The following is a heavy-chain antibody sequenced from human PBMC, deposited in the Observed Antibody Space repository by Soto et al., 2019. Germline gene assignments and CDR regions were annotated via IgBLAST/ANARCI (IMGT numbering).Heavy chain of an antibody. Sequence: ASVKVSCKASGYTFTSYAMHWVRQAPGQRLEWMGWINAGNGNTKYSQKFQGRVTITRDTSASTAYMELSSLRSEDTAVYYCARGRRITIFGVVYSWFDPWGQGTLVTVSS. CDR1: GYTFTSYA. CDR2: INAGNGNT. CDR3: ARGRRITIFGVVYSWFDP. D-gene: IGHD3-3*01. V-gene: IGHV1-3*01. J-gene: IGHJ5*02.